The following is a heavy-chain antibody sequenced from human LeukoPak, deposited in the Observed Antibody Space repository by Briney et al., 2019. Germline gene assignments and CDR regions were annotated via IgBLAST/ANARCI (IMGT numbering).Heavy chain of an antibody. CDR1: GFTFSNYG. V-gene: IGHV3-30*18. CDR3: AKEFHIVVVVAAAGNAFDI. CDR2: ISYDGNNK. Sequence: GGSLRLSRAGSGFTFSNYGMHWVRQAPGKGLEWVTLISYDGNNKYYADSVKGRFTISRDNSKNTLYLQMNSLRAEDTAVYYCAKEFHIVVVVAAAGNAFDIWGQGTMVTVSS. J-gene: IGHJ3*02. D-gene: IGHD2-15*01.